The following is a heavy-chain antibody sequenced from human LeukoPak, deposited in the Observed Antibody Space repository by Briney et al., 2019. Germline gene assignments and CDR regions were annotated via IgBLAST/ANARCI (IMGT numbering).Heavy chain of an antibody. J-gene: IGHJ6*03. CDR2: ISSSESYI. Sequence: TGGSLRLSCAASGFTFSSYSMNWVSQAPGKGLEWVSSISSSESYIYYADSVKGRFTISRDNAKTSLYLQMNSLRAEDTAVYYCARYDRLVATTDMDVWGKGTTVTVSS. D-gene: IGHD5-12*01. V-gene: IGHV3-21*01. CDR1: GFTFSSYS. CDR3: ARYDRLVATTDMDV.